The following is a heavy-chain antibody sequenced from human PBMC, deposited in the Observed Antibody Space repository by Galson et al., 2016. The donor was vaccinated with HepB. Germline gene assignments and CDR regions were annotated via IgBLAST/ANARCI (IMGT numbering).Heavy chain of an antibody. D-gene: IGHD1-1*01. CDR3: AKDRYWNRDFDY. J-gene: IGHJ4*02. Sequence: SLRLSCAASGFTLSTYTMSWVRQAPGKGLEWVSGTDGRGGSTYYTDSVKGRFTVSRDNSKNTMYLQMNSLKAEDTAIYYCAKDRYWNRDFDYWGQGTLVTVSS. CDR1: GFTLSTYT. CDR2: TDGRGGST. V-gene: IGHV3-23*01.